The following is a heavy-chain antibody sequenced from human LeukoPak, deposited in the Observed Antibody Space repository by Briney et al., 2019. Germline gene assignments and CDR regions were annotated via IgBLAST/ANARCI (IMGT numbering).Heavy chain of an antibody. V-gene: IGHV3-33*06. CDR2: IWYDGSEK. Sequence: PGGSLRLSCAASGFTFRNYGVHWVRQAPGKGLEWVAVIWYDGSEKYYADSVKGRFTISRDNSKNTLYLHMNSLRAEDTAVYYCAKGLSAYWYFDLWGRGTLVTVSS. J-gene: IGHJ2*01. D-gene: IGHD3-16*01. CDR1: GFTFRNYG. CDR3: AKGLSAYWYFDL.